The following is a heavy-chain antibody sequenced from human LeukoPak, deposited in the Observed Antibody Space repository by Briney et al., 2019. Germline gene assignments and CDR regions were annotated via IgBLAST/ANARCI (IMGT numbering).Heavy chain of an antibody. Sequence: VASVKVSCKASGYTFTGYYMHWVRQAPGQGLEWMGWINPNSGGTNYAQKFQGRVTMTRDTSISTAYMELSRLRSDDTAVYYCARGDWTEWELPNDYWGQGTLVTVSS. D-gene: IGHD1-26*01. CDR3: ARGDWTEWELPNDY. V-gene: IGHV1-2*02. CDR2: INPNSGGT. J-gene: IGHJ4*02. CDR1: GYTFTGYY.